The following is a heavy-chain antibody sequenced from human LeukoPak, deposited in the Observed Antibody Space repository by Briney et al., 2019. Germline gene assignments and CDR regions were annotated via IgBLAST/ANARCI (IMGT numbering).Heavy chain of an antibody. CDR2: ISHIGRT. D-gene: IGHD4-17*01. Sequence: SETLSLTCAVSGDSFSSHYWTWIRQSPGTGLEWIGYISHIGRTNYNPSLKSRVTISIDTSKNQFSLKLRSVTAADTAVYYCARDLVAVTKGFDIWGQGTMVSVSS. CDR3: ARDLVAVTKGFDI. J-gene: IGHJ3*02. V-gene: IGHV4-59*11. CDR1: GDSFSSHY.